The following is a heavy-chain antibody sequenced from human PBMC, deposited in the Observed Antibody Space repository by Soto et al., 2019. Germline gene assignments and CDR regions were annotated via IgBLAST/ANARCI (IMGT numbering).Heavy chain of an antibody. V-gene: IGHV4-59*08. Sequence: SETLSLTCTVSGGSISSYYWSWIRQPPGKGLEWIGYFYYSGSTNYNPSLKSRVTISVDTSKNHFSLKLSSVTAADTAVYYCARRYGVYFDYWGQGTLVTVSS. J-gene: IGHJ4*02. CDR1: GGSISSYY. D-gene: IGHD4-17*01. CDR2: FYYSGST. CDR3: ARRYGVYFDY.